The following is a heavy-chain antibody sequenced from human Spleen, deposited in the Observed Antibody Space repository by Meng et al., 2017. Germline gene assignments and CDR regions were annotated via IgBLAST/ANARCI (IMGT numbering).Heavy chain of an antibody. Sequence: GESLKISCAASGFTVSHNYMSWVRQAPGKGLEWVSVIYSGGNTYYADSVKGRFTISRDNSKNTVFLQINSLRAEDTAVYYCAKDHSSSWYEGPFDYWGQGTLVTVSS. J-gene: IGHJ4*02. CDR1: GFTVSHNY. V-gene: IGHV3-53*01. D-gene: IGHD6-13*01. CDR3: AKDHSSSWYEGPFDY. CDR2: IYSGGNT.